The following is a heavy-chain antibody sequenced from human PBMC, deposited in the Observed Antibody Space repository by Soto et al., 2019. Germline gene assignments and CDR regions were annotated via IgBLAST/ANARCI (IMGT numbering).Heavy chain of an antibody. Sequence: GASVKVSCKASGYTFTSYDINWVRQATGQGLEWMGWMNPNSGNTGYAQKFQGRVTMTRNTSISTAYMELSSLRSEDTAVYYCARSHYYYYYMDVWGKGTTVTVSS. J-gene: IGHJ6*03. CDR1: GYTFTSYD. V-gene: IGHV1-8*01. CDR2: MNPNSGNT. CDR3: ARSHYYYYYMDV.